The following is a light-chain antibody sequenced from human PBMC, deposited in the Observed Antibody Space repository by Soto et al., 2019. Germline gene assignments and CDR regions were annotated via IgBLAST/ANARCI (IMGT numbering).Light chain of an antibody. CDR1: QTVGSD. J-gene: IGKJ1*01. CDR2: GAA. Sequence: ESVMTQSPATLSVSPGERAALSCIASQTVGSDLAWYQQRPGQPPRLLVYGAATRATGVPARFSGSGSGTEFTLTISSLQSEDFAVYYCQHYKTWPLAFGQGTKVETK. V-gene: IGKV3-15*01. CDR3: QHYKTWPLA.